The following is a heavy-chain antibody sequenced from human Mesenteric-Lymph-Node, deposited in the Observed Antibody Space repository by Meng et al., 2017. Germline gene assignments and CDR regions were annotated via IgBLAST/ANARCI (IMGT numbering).Heavy chain of an antibody. J-gene: IGHJ4*02. CDR1: GGSISRSDW. CDR3: AREYCTNGVCLTDY. CDR2: TSHSGST. D-gene: IGHD2-8*01. Sequence: QWQLPESGPGLVKPSETLSLTCAVSGGSISRSDWWSWVRQPPGKGLEWIGETSHSGSTNYNPSLKSRVTISVDTSKNQFSLKLSSVTAADTAVYYCAREYCTNGVCLTDYWGQGTLVTVSS. V-gene: IGHV4-4*02.